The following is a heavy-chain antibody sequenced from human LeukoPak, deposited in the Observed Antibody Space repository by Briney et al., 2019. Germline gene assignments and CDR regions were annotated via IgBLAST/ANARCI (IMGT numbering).Heavy chain of an antibody. Sequence: ASVKVSCKASGYTFTSYYMHWVRQAPGQGLEWMGIINPSGGSTSYAQKFQGRVTMTRDMSTSTDYMELSSLRSDDTAVYYCARARSGWYPMYFDYWGQGTLVTVSS. CDR1: GYTFTSYY. CDR2: INPSGGST. CDR3: ARARSGWYPMYFDY. J-gene: IGHJ4*02. D-gene: IGHD6-19*01. V-gene: IGHV1-46*01.